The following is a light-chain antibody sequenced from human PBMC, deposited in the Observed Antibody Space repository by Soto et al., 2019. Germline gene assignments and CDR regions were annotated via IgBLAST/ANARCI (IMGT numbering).Light chain of an antibody. CDR3: QHYNNGPR. J-gene: IGKJ1*01. Sequence: EIVLTQSPATLCLSPGGRGTLSCRASQSVSRNLAWYQQKPGQAPRLLIYGASRRTTGVPARFSGSGSGTEFTLTISSLQSEDFAVYYCQHYNNGPRFGKGTKVDIK. CDR1: QSVSRN. CDR2: GAS. V-gene: IGKV3-15*01.